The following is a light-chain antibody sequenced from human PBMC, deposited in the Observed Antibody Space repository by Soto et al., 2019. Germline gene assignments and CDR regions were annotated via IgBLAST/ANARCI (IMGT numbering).Light chain of an antibody. CDR1: SSDVGGYNY. CDR2: AVS. CDR3: CSYAGSVI. V-gene: IGLV2-11*01. J-gene: IGLJ2*01. Sequence: QSALTQPRSVSGAPGQSVSISCIGTSSDVGGYNYVSWYQQHPGKAPKLIIYAVSKRPSGVPDRFSGSKSGNTASLTISGLQAEDEGDYYCCSYAGSVIFGGGTKLTVL.